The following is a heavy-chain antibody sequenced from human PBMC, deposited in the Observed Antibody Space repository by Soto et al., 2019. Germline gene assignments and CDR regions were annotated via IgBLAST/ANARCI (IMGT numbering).Heavy chain of an antibody. V-gene: IGHV4-38-2*02. D-gene: IGHD6-19*01. CDR1: GYSISSGYY. J-gene: IGHJ6*02. CDR2: IYHSGST. Sequence: SQTLSLTCAVSGYSISSGYYWGWIRQPPGKGLEWIGSIYHSGSTYYNPSLKSRVTISVDTSKNQFSLKLSSVTAADTAVYYCARDSVAVAGTKVDYGMDVWGQGTTVTVSS. CDR3: ARDSVAVAGTKVDYGMDV.